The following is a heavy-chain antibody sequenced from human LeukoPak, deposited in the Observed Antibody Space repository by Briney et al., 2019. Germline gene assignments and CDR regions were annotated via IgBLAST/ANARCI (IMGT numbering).Heavy chain of an antibody. CDR3: SKKGQSEDYGKPG. CDR1: GFTLGTYD. CDR2: ISRSGGST. D-gene: IGHD4-17*01. Sequence: SGGSLRLSCAASGFTLGTYDMYWVRQAPGKGLECVSSISRSGGSTYYADSVKGRFTISRDNSKNTLYLRMSSLRADDTAVYYCSKKGQSEDYGKPGWGQGTLVTVSS. J-gene: IGHJ4*02. V-gene: IGHV3-23*01.